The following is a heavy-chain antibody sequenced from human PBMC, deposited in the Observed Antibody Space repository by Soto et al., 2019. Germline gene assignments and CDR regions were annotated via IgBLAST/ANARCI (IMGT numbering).Heavy chain of an antibody. Sequence: ASVKVSCKASGYTFTSYGSSCVRQAPEQGLEWMGWISAYNGNTNYAQKLQGRVTMTTDTSTSTAYMELRSLRSDDTAVYYCARPSSGWRDSGAFDIWGQGTMVTVSS. J-gene: IGHJ3*02. D-gene: IGHD6-19*01. CDR2: ISAYNGNT. CDR1: GYTFTSYG. CDR3: ARPSSGWRDSGAFDI. V-gene: IGHV1-18*01.